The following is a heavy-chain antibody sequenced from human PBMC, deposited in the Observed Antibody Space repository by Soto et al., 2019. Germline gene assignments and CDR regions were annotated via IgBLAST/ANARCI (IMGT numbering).Heavy chain of an antibody. CDR1: GGTFNNYV. J-gene: IGHJ4*02. V-gene: IGHV1-69*06. D-gene: IGHD2-2*01. Sequence: QVQLVQSGAEVKKPGSSVKVSCKASGGTFNNYVINWVRQAPGQGLEWMGGIIPIFGTANYAQKFQGRVTITADKPTSTAYRELNSLRSEDTAVYYCAGRCDSTSGLAHFDYWGQGTLVTVSS. CDR2: IIPIFGTA. CDR3: AGRCDSTSGLAHFDY.